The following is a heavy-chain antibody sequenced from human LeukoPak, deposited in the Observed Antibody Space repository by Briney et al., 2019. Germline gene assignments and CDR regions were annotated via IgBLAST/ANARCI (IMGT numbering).Heavy chain of an antibody. CDR3: AGGYSGYDLGDY. CDR2: INPNSGGT. Sequence: ASVKVSCKASGYNLTVYYMFWVRQAPGQGLEWMGWINPNSGGTKYAQKFRGRVTITRDMSTSTAYMELSSLRSEDTAVYYCAGGYSGYDLGDYWGQGTLVTVSS. V-gene: IGHV1-2*02. CDR1: GYNLTVYY. D-gene: IGHD5-12*01. J-gene: IGHJ4*02.